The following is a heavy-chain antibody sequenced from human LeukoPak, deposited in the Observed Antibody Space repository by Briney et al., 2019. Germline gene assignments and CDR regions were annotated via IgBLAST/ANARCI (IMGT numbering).Heavy chain of an antibody. J-gene: IGHJ4*02. D-gene: IGHD3-22*01. V-gene: IGHV3-23*01. CDR3: AIQPYYYDSSGFDY. Sequence: GGSLRLSCAASGFTFSSYAMSWVRQAPGKGLEWVSAISGSGGSTYYADSVKGRFTISRDNSKNTLYLQMNSLRAEDTAVYYCAIQPYYYDSSGFDYWGQGTLVTVSS. CDR2: ISGSGGST. CDR1: GFTFSSYA.